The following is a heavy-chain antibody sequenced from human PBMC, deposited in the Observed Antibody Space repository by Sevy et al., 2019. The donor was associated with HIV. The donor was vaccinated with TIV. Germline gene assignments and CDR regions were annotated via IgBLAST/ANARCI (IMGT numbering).Heavy chain of an antibody. D-gene: IGHD2-21*01. V-gene: IGHV3-7*01. J-gene: IGHJ4*02. Sequence: GGSLRLSCAVSGLPFTDYFMGWVRQARGKGLEWVADVNQDGSQKYYVDSVRGRFTISRDNAKNSVYLQMNRLRLDDTAVYYCARELWPGDYWGQGSLVTVSS. CDR3: ARELWPGDY. CDR2: VNQDGSQK. CDR1: GLPFTDYF.